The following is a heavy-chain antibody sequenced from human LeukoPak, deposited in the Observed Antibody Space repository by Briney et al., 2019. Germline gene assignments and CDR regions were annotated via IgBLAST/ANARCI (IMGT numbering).Heavy chain of an antibody. CDR3: ARGVDYYYYYYGMDV. Sequence: GASVKVSCKASGYTLTSYGISWVRQAPGQGLEWMGWISAYNSDTNYAQKLQGRVTMTTDTSTSTAYMELRSLRSDDTAVYYCARGVDYYYYYYGMDVWGQGTTVTVSS. CDR1: GYTLTSYG. J-gene: IGHJ6*02. V-gene: IGHV1-18*01. CDR2: ISAYNSDT. D-gene: IGHD5-12*01.